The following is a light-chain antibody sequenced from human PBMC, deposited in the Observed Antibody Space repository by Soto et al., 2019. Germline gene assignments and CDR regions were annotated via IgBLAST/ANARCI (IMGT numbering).Light chain of an antibody. CDR3: LSYDSSLRGWV. J-gene: IGLJ3*02. V-gene: IGLV1-40*01. CDR2: GNN. Sequence: QPVLTQPPSVSGAPGQGVTISCTGSSSNLGAGFDVHWYQQLPGTAPKLLMYGNNNRPSGVPDRFSGSRSGTSASLAITGLQTEDEGDYYCLSYDSSLRGWVFGGGTQLTVL. CDR1: SSNLGAGFD.